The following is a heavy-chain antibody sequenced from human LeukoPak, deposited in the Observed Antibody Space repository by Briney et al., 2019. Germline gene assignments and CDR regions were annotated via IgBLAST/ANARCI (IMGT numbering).Heavy chain of an antibody. V-gene: IGHV3-74*01. J-gene: IGHJ3*02. CDR1: GFTFSSYW. D-gene: IGHD3-10*01. CDR3: STGSGHAFDI. CDR2: INSDGSST. Sequence: GGSLRHSCAASGFTFSSYWMHWVRQVPGKGLVWVSRINSDGSSTSYADSVKGRFTISRDNAKNTLYVQMNSLRAEDTAVYYCSTGSGHAFDIWGRGTMVTVSS.